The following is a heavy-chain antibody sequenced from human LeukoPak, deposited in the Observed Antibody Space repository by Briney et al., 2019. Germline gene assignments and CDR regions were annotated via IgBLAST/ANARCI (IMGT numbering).Heavy chain of an antibody. CDR2: ISYDGNKK. CDR1: EFTFSSYG. CDR3: ARDKDGDYYFDY. V-gene: IGHV3-30*03. Sequence: GGSLRLSCAASEFTFSSYGMHWVRQAPGKGLEWVAVISYDGNKKYYADSVKGRFTISRDNSKNTLYLQMNSLRAEDTAVYYCARDKDGDYYFDYWGQGTLVTVSS. J-gene: IGHJ4*02. D-gene: IGHD4-17*01.